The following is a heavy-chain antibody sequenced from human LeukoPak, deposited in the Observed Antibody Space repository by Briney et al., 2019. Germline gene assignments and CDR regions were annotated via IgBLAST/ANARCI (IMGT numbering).Heavy chain of an antibody. CDR2: INSRGDT. D-gene: IGHD2-2*01. CDR1: GWSFNDYY. CDR3: ARGQVPAARGYNWFDP. Sequence: SETLSLTCAVYGWSFNDYYWNWIRQPPGKGLEWIGEINSRGDTNYNPSLKSRVNISVDTSKKQFSLRLTSMIAADTALYYCARGQVPAARGYNWFDPWGQGTLVTVSS. J-gene: IGHJ5*02. V-gene: IGHV4-34*01.